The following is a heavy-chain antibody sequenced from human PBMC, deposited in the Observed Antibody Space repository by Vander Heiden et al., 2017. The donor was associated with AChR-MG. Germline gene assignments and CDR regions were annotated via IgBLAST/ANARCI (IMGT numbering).Heavy chain of an antibody. J-gene: IGHJ4*02. V-gene: IGHV4-61*01. CDR3: ARGPYTYYDFWSGYPSFDC. CDR2: IYYSGST. D-gene: IGHD3-3*01. Sequence: QVQLQESGPGLVKPSETLSLTCTVSGGSVSSGSYYWSWIRQPPGKGLEWIGYIYYSGSTNYNPSLKSRVTISVDTSKNQFSLKLSSVTAADTAVYYCARGPYTYYDFWSGYPSFDCWGQGTLVTVSS. CDR1: GGSVSSGSYY.